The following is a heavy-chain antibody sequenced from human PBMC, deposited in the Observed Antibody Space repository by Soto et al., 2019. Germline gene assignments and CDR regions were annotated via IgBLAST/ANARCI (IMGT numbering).Heavy chain of an antibody. V-gene: IGHV4-59*01. J-gene: IGHJ4*02. CDR1: GVSISSYY. D-gene: IGHD6-13*01. CDR3: ARGIGQQLPPLD. Sequence: PSETLSLTCTVSGVSISSYYWSWIRQPPGKGLEWIGYIYYSGNTNYNPSLKSRVTISIDASNNQFSLELSSVTAADSAVYFCARGIGQQLPPLDWGQGTLVTVSS. CDR2: IYYSGNT.